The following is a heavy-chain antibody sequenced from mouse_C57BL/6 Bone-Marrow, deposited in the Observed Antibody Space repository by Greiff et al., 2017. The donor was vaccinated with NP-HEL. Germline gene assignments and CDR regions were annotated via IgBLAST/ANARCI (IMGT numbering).Heavy chain of an antibody. CDR1: GFTFSSYG. CDR2: ISSGGSYT. Sequence: EVKVVESGGDLVKPGGSLKLSCAASGFTFSSYGMSWVRPTPDKRLEWVATISSGGSYTYYPDSVKGRFTISRDNAKNTLYLQMSSLKSEDTAMYYCARRNYDYAMDYWGQGTSVTVSS. D-gene: IGHD2-1*01. J-gene: IGHJ4*01. CDR3: ARRNYDYAMDY. V-gene: IGHV5-6*02.